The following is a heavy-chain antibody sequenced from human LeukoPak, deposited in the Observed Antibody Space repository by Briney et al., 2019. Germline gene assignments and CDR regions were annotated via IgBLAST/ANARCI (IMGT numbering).Heavy chain of an antibody. CDR1: GFTFSTYA. V-gene: IGHV3-23*01. J-gene: IGHJ4*02. D-gene: IGHD6-19*01. CDR2: INGGGGST. Sequence: GGSLRLSCAASGFTFSTYAMNWVRQAPGKGLEWVSGINGGGGSTYYADSVKGRFTISRDNSKNTLYLQMSSLRAEDTAVYYCAKVSGYTSGWYVDFDRWGQGSLVTVSS. CDR3: AKVSGYTSGWYVDFDR.